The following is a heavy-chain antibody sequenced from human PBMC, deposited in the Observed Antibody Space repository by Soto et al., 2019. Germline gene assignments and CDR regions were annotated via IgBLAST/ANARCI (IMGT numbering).Heavy chain of an antibody. V-gene: IGHV4-4*02. CDR1: GASLSTSNW. CDR3: ARGPRSGSYSVDGFDV. Sequence: QVQLQQSGPGLVNPSGTLSLTCVVSGASLSTSNWWSWVRQPPGKGLEWIGEIYHSGSTTYSPSLKSRVSMSVDKSRNQFSLRLTTVTAEDTAIYYCARGPRSGSYSVDGFDVWGQGTVVTVSS. J-gene: IGHJ3*01. D-gene: IGHD1-26*01. CDR2: IYHSGST.